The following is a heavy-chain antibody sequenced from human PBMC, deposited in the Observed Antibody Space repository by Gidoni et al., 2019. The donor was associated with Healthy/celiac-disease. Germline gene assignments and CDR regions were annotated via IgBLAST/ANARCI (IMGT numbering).Heavy chain of an antibody. CDR2: TYYMSKWYN. CDR3: ARDDTGYYKPYYYYGMDV. Sequence: QVQLQQSGPGLVKPAQTLSPTCAISGDRCSRNRSAWNWIMQSPSRGLEWLGRTYYMSKWYNDYAVSVKSRITINQDTSKNQFSLQLNSVTPEDTAVYYCARDDTGYYKPYYYYGMDVWGQGTTVTVSS. V-gene: IGHV6-1*01. D-gene: IGHD3-9*01. J-gene: IGHJ6*02. CDR1: GDRCSRNRSA.